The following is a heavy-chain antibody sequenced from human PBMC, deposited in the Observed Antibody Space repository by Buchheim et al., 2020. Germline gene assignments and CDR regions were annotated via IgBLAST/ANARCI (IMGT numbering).Heavy chain of an antibody. Sequence: QVQLQESGPGLVKPSGTLSLTCAVSGGSISSGGYSWSWIRQPPGKGLEWIGYIYHSGSTYYNPSLKSRVTISVDRSKNQFSLKLSSVTAADTAVYYCARAMGGSGRVYYFDYWGQGTL. D-gene: IGHD3-10*01. CDR1: GGSISSGGYS. J-gene: IGHJ4*02. V-gene: IGHV4-30-2*01. CDR3: ARAMGGSGRVYYFDY. CDR2: IYHSGST.